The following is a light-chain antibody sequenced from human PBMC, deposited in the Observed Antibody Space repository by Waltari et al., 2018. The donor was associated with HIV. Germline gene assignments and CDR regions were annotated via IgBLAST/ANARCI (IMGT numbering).Light chain of an antibody. J-gene: IGLJ1*01. V-gene: IGLV3-21*02. CDR2: HDS. Sequence: SYVLTQPPSVSVAPGQTARLLCGGNYLGRNSVPWYQQTPGQAPVPVVYHDSDRPSGIPERFSGSNSGNTATLTISRVEAGDEDDYYCQVWDSSSDHYVFGTGTKVTVL. CDR3: QVWDSSSDHYV. CDR1: YLGRNS.